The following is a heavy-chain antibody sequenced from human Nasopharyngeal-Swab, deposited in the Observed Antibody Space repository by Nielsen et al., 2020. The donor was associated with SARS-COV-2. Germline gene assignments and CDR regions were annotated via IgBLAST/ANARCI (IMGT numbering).Heavy chain of an antibody. CDR2: IRNKANIYTT. CDR3: ARVFYGAVNSRWHFDL. V-gene: IGHV3-72*01. Sequence: GGSLRLSCAASGFIFSDRYMDWVRQAPGKGLEWVGRIRNKANIYTTEYAASVRDRFTVSRDDSTNSLYLQMNSLKTEDTAVYFCARVFYGAVNSRWHFDLWGRGTLVTVSS. D-gene: IGHD4/OR15-4a*01. J-gene: IGHJ2*01. CDR1: GFIFSDRY.